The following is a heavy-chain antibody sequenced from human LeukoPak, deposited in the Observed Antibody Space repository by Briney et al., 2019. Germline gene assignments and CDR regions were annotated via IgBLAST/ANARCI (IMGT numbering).Heavy chain of an antibody. CDR3: AKDPAGTPFYYLDY. Sequence: GGSLRLSCAASGFTLSSYAMSWVRQAPGKGLEWVSALRGGGGSTYYTDSVKGRCTLSRDTSTNTLYLQMNTLRAADTPVYYCAKDPAGTPFYYLDYWGQGTLVTVST. V-gene: IGHV3-23*01. J-gene: IGHJ4*02. D-gene: IGHD6-13*01. CDR2: LRGGGGST. CDR1: GFTLSSYA.